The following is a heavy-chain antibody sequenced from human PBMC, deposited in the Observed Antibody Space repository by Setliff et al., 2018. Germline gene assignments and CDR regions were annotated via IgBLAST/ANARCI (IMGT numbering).Heavy chain of an antibody. CDR3: AREVGTSTSSDAFDV. CDR1: GDSISSGDYF. J-gene: IGHJ3*01. D-gene: IGHD1-26*01. V-gene: IGHV4-30-4*08. CDR2: IYHSGSA. Sequence: TLSLICTVSGDSISSGDYFWGWIRQPPGKGLEWIAYIYHSGSADYNPSLKSRVTMSVDTSKNQFSLNLTSVTAADTAVYYCAREVGTSTSSDAFDVWGQGMMVT.